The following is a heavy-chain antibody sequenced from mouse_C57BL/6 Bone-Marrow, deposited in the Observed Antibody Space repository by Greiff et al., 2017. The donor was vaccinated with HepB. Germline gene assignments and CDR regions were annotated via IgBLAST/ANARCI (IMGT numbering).Heavy chain of an antibody. D-gene: IGHD4-1*01. CDR2: INPSNGGT. V-gene: IGHV1-53*01. CDR3: ARRAANWDVDYAMDY. Sequence: QVQLQQSGTELVKPGASVKLSCKASGYTFTSYWMHCVKQRPGQGLEWIGNINPSNGGTNYNEKFKSKATLTVDKSSSTAYMQLSSLTSEDSAVYYCARRAANWDVDYAMDYWGQGTSVTVSS. J-gene: IGHJ4*01. CDR1: GYTFTSYW.